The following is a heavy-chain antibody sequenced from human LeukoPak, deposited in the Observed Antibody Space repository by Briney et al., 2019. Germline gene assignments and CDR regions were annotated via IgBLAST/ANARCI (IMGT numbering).Heavy chain of an antibody. CDR3: ASGHYCTSTSCPGRGAFDI. J-gene: IGHJ3*02. Sequence: KPSETLSLTCAVYGGSFSGYYWTWIRQPAGRGLEWIRRIYYTGSTNYNPSLKSRVIMSVDTSKNQFSLKLNSVTAADTALYYCASGHYCTSTSCPGRGAFDIWGQGTMVTVPS. D-gene: IGHD2-2*01. V-gene: IGHV4-59*10. CDR2: IYYTGST. CDR1: GGSFSGYY.